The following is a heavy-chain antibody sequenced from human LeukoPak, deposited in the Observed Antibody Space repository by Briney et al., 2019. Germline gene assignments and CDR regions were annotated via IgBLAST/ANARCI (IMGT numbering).Heavy chain of an antibody. Sequence: ASVRVSFMASGYTFTDYYIHWMRQAPGHGRGGMGWINPNRGDTKYVQKFQGRLTMTRVTSIRTAYLDLRRLRSDDTAVYYCARPRDYGDYDGFDIWGPGTMVRVSS. CDR2: INPNRGDT. D-gene: IGHD4-17*01. CDR3: ARPRDYGDYDGFDI. J-gene: IGHJ3*02. CDR1: GYTFTDYY. V-gene: IGHV1-2*02.